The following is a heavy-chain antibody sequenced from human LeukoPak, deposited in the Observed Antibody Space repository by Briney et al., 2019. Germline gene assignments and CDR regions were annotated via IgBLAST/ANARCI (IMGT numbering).Heavy chain of an antibody. CDR3: ARDRGSFDY. CDR1: GFTFSSYA. V-gene: IGHV3-48*04. D-gene: IGHD3-16*01. Sequence: GGSLRLSCAASGFTFSSYAMNWVRQAQGKGLEWVSYISSSSSTIYYADSVKGRFTISRDNAKNSLYLQMNSLRAEDTAVYYCARDRGSFDYWGQGTLVTVSS. J-gene: IGHJ4*02. CDR2: ISSSSSTI.